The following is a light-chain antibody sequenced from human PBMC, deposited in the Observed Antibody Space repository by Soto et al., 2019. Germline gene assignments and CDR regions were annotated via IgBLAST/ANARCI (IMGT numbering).Light chain of an antibody. Sequence: EVVLTQSPATLSLSPGERATLSCRASQSISTYLAWYQQRPGQAPRLLIYDASSRAPGIPARFSGSGSGTDFTLTISSLEPEDFAVYYCQQRSNWPSFTFGPGTKVDIK. CDR2: DAS. CDR3: QQRSNWPSFT. CDR1: QSISTY. J-gene: IGKJ3*01. V-gene: IGKV3-11*01.